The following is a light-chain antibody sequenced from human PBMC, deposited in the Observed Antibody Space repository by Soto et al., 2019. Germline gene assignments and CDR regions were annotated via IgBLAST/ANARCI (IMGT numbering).Light chain of an antibody. CDR3: HQYAYSPRT. CDR2: GVF. J-gene: IGKJ1*01. CDR1: QSLSNTF. V-gene: IGKV3-20*01. Sequence: NVLTQSPGTLSLSPGERATLSCRASQSLSNTFLSWYQQKPGQAPRLLIYGVFSRATGIPGRFCGSGSGTDFTLTISRLEPEDSAVYFCHQYAYSPRTFGQGTKVEIK.